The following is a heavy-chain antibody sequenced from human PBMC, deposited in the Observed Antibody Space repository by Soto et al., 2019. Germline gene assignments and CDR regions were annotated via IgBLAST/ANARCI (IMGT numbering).Heavy chain of an antibody. D-gene: IGHD3-9*01. Sequence: QITLKESGPTLVKPTQTLALTCTFSGFSLSTSGVGVGWIHQPPGEALEWLALIYWDDDKRYSPSLKSRLTITKDTSKNQVVLTMTNMDPEDTATYYCAHTDRYFDWVDYWGQGTLVTVSS. CDR1: GFSLSTSGVG. CDR2: IYWDDDK. V-gene: IGHV2-5*02. CDR3: AHTDRYFDWVDY. J-gene: IGHJ4*02.